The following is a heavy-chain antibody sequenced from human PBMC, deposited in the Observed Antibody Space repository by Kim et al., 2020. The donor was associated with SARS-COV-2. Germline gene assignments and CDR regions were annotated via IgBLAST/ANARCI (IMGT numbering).Heavy chain of an antibody. J-gene: IGHJ4*02. CDR1: GFTFSSYW. Sequence: GGSLRLSCAASGFTFSSYWMSWVRQAPGKGLEWVANIKQDGSEKYYVDSVKGRFTISRDNAKNSLYLQMNSLRAEDTAVYYCARHLSGSKDPFDYWGQGTLVTVSS. CDR3: ARHLSGSKDPFDY. V-gene: IGHV3-7*01. CDR2: IKQDGSEK. D-gene: IGHD1-26*01.